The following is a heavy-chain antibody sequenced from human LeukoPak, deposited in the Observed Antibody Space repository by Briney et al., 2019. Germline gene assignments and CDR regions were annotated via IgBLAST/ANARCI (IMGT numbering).Heavy chain of an antibody. V-gene: IGHV1-46*01. D-gene: IGHD6-13*01. Sequence: EASVKVSCKASGYTFTSYYMHWVRQAPGQGLEWMGIINPSGGSISYAQKFQGRVTMTRDTSTSTVYMELSSLRSEDTAVYYCARCPHSSSWRYYFDYWGQGTLVTVSS. J-gene: IGHJ4*02. CDR3: ARCPHSSSWRYYFDY. CDR1: GYTFTSYY. CDR2: INPSGGSI.